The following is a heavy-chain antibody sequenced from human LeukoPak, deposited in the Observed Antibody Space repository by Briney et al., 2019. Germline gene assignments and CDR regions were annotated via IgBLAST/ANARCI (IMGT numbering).Heavy chain of an antibody. V-gene: IGHV1-69*05. D-gene: IGHD4-17*01. CDR1: GGSFSSYA. CDR3: ASLTSGYGDFDY. J-gene: IGHJ4*02. Sequence: GASVKVSCKASGGSFSSYAISWVRQAPGQGLEWMGRIIPIFGTANYAQKFQGRVTITTDESTSTAYMELSSLRSEDTAVYYCASLTSGYGDFDYWGQGTLVTVSS. CDR2: IIPIFGTA.